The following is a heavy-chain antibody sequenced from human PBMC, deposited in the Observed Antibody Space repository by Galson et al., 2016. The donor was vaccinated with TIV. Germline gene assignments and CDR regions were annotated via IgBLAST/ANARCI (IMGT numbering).Heavy chain of an antibody. CDR2: INPKTGVT. CDR3: ARETIVGASSIDF. J-gene: IGHJ4*02. CDR1: GYILAVYY. D-gene: IGHD1-26*01. Sequence: SVKVSCKASGYILAVYYIHWVRQAPGQGLEWLGRINPKTGVTNFGQKVQGRVTMTRDTSIHTAFMELTRLRSDNTAVYYCARETIVGASSIDFWGQGTLVTVSS. V-gene: IGHV1-2*06.